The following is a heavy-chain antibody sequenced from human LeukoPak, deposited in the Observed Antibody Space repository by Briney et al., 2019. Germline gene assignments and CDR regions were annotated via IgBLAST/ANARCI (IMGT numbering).Heavy chain of an antibody. Sequence: PSETLSLTCAVYGGSFSGYYWSWIRQPPGKGLEWIGEINHSGSTNYNPSLKSRVTISVDTSKNQFSLKLSSVTAADTAVYYCAIAGYYGSGSRYYFDYWGQGTLVTVSS. V-gene: IGHV4-34*01. D-gene: IGHD3-10*01. CDR3: AIAGYYGSGSRYYFDY. J-gene: IGHJ4*02. CDR2: INHSGST. CDR1: GGSFSGYY.